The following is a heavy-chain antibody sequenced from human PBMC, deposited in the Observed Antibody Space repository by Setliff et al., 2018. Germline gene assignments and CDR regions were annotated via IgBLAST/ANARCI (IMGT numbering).Heavy chain of an antibody. CDR1: GFTFSRYA. Sequence: HPGGSLRLSCSASGFTFSRYAMHWVRQAPGKGLESVSAISSTGISLYYADSVKGRFTISRDDAKNTLYLQMSSLRGDDTAVYYCVKDPSVYGTDVGSIWGQGTMVTVSS. J-gene: IGHJ3*02. CDR2: ISSTGISL. D-gene: IGHD2-8*02. V-gene: IGHV3-64D*09. CDR3: VKDPSVYGTDVGSI.